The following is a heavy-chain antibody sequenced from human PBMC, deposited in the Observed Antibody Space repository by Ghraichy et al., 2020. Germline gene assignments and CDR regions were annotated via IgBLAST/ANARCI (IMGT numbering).Heavy chain of an antibody. CDR1: GYSISSGYY. J-gene: IGHJ4*02. D-gene: IGHD1-26*01. CDR3: ARSFDSGSYPIDY. V-gene: IGHV4-38-2*02. Sequence: SETLSLTCTVSGYSISSGYYWDWIRQSPGKRLEWIAHIYHTGSTYYNPSLKSRVTISVDTSKNQFSPKLGSVTAADTAVYYCARSFDSGSYPIDYWGQGTLVTVSS. CDR2: IYHTGST.